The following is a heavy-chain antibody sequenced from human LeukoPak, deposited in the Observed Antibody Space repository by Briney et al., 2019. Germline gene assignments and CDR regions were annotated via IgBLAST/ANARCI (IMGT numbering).Heavy chain of an antibody. CDR3: TRDSTRARFDY. CDR1: GYTFTGDY. V-gene: IGHV1-2*04. J-gene: IGHJ4*02. CDR2: INPNSGGT. Sequence: GASVKVSCTASGYTFTGDYMRWVRQAPGQGLEWMGWINPNSGGTNYAQKFQGWVTMTRDTSISTAYMELSRLRSDDTAVYYCTRDSTRARFDYWGQGTLVTVSS. D-gene: IGHD5/OR15-5a*01.